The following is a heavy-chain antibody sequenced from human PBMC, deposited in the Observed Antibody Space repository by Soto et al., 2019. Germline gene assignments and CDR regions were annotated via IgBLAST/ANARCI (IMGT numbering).Heavy chain of an antibody. CDR2: IKQDGSEK. Sequence: GGSLRLSCAASGFTFSSYWMSWVRQAPGKGLEWVANIKQDGSEKYYVDSVKGRFNISRDNARNSLYLQMNSLRAEDTALYYRARGWQQLVAIDYWGQGTLVTVSS. CDR3: ARGWQQLVAIDY. CDR1: GFTFSSYW. D-gene: IGHD6-13*01. V-gene: IGHV3-7*01. J-gene: IGHJ4*02.